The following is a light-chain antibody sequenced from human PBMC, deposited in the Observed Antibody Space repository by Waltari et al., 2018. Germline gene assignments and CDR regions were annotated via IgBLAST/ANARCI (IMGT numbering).Light chain of an antibody. J-gene: IGKJ2*01. CDR2: GAA. Sequence: EIVVTQSPATLSVTPGERATLSCRASQSVTSNLAWYQHKPGPAPRLLIYGAATRATGIPARFSGSGSGTEFTLTISSLQSEDFAVYYCQQYNSWPPMYTFGQGTKLEIK. CDR1: QSVTSN. CDR3: QQYNSWPPMYT. V-gene: IGKV3-15*01.